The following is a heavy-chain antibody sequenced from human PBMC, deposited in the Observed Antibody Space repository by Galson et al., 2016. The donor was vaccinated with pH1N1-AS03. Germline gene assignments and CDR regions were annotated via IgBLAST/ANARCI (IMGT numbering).Heavy chain of an antibody. CDR2: ISASATAT. V-gene: IGHV3-23*01. D-gene: IGHD4/OR15-4a*01. CDR3: ARRAPWSPVPTFYFDY. J-gene: IGHJ4*02. CDR1: GFTFSTFS. Sequence: SLRLSCAASGFTFSTFSMSWARQTPGRGLEWVSSISASATATYYADSVKGRYTISRDNSRDTLYLQMSTLRAEDTAVYYCARRAPWSPVPTFYFDYWGQGTLVTVSS.